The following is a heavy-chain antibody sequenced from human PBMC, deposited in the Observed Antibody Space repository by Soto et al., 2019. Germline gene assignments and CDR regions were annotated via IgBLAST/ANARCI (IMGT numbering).Heavy chain of an antibody. CDR3: AHRPRDNLAFGS. V-gene: IGHV2-5*02. D-gene: IGHD3-3*01. CDR2: IYWDNDK. CDR1: GFSLSTSGVA. Sequence: QITLKESGPTLVKPTQTVTLTCTFSGFSLSTSGVAVGWIRQPPGKALEWLALIYWDNDKRYSPSLKSRLTITKDTSKNHVVLTMTNMDPVDTATYYCAHRPRDNLAFGSWGQGTLITVSS. J-gene: IGHJ4*02.